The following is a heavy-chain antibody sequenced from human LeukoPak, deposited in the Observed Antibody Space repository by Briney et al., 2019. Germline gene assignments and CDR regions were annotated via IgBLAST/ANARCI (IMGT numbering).Heavy chain of an antibody. V-gene: IGHV3-21*01. J-gene: IGHJ4*02. CDR2: ISSSSSYI. D-gene: IGHD3-3*01. Sequence: PGGSLRLSCAASGFTFSSYSMNWVRQAPGKGLEWVSSISSSSSYIYYADSVKGRFTISRDNAKNSLHLQMNSLRAEDMAVYYCARGSLDYDFWSGPIKNFDYWGQGTLVTVSS. CDR1: GFTFSSYS. CDR3: ARGSLDYDFWSGPIKNFDY.